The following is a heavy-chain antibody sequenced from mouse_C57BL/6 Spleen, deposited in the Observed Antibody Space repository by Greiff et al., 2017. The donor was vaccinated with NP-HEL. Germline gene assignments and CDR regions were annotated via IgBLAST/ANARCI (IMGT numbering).Heavy chain of an antibody. CDR2: ISSGSSTI. CDR1: GFTFSDYG. V-gene: IGHV5-17*01. D-gene: IGHD1-1*01. CDR3: ASEYYGSDY. J-gene: IGHJ2*01. Sequence: DVMLVESGGGLVKPGGSLKLSCAASGFTFSDYGMHWVRQAPEKGLEWVAYISSGSSTIYYADTVKGRFTISRDNAKNTLSMKMTSLRSEDTAMYYCASEYYGSDYWGQGTTLTVSS.